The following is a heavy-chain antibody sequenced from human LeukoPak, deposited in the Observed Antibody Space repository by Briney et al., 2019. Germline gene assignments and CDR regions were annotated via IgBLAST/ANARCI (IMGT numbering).Heavy chain of an antibody. J-gene: IGHJ4*02. D-gene: IGHD3-22*01. CDR3: ARYYYDSSGYSDY. CDR2: IIPIFGTA. Sequence: GASVKVSCKASGGTFSSYAISWVRQAPRQGLEWMGGIIPIFGTANYAQKFQGRVTITADESTSTAYMELSSLRSEDTAVYYCARYYYDSSGYSDYWGQGTLVTVSS. V-gene: IGHV1-69*01. CDR1: GGTFSSYA.